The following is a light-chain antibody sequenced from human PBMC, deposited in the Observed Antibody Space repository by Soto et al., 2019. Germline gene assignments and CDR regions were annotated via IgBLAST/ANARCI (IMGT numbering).Light chain of an antibody. CDR3: QQYGTSPLT. Sequence: EIVLTQSPGTLSLSPGDSATLSCRASQSVSRNYLAWYQQKPGQAPRLLIFDPSSRATGIPDRFSGSGSETDFTLTISRLEAEDFAVYHCQQYGTSPLTFGGGTKLEIK. CDR2: DPS. V-gene: IGKV3-20*01. J-gene: IGKJ4*01. CDR1: QSVSRNY.